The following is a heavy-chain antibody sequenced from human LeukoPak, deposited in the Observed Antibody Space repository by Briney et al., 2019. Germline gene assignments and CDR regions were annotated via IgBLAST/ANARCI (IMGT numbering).Heavy chain of an antibody. J-gene: IGHJ4*02. CDR3: AKDFYDYVWGSYVGFDY. CDR2: INPNSGGT. CDR1: GYTFTGYY. Sequence: ASVKVSCKASGYTFTGYYMHWVRQAPGQGLEWMGWINPNSGGTNYAQKFQGRVTMTRDTSISTAYMELNSLRADDTAVYYCAKDFYDYVWGSYVGFDYWGQGTLVTVSS. D-gene: IGHD3-16*01. V-gene: IGHV1-2*02.